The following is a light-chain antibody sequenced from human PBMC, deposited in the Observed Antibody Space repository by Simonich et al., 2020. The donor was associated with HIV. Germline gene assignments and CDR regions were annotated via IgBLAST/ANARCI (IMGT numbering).Light chain of an antibody. CDR2: EDT. CDR1: SGSIASNY. J-gene: IGLJ3*02. CDR3: QSYDSSNQGV. V-gene: IGLV6-57*03. Sequence: NFMLTQPHSVSESPGKTVTISCTRSSGSIASNYVQWYQQRPGSAPTTVIYEDTQRPSGVPDRFSGSIDSSSNSASRPISGLKTEDEADYYCQSYDSSNQGVFGGGTKLTVL.